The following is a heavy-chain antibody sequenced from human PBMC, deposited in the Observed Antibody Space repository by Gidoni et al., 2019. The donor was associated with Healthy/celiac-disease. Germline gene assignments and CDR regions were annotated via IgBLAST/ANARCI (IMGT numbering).Heavy chain of an antibody. CDR1: GFTFSSYA. Sequence: EVQLVASGGGLVQPGASLRLYCAASGFTFSSYAMSWVRQAPGKVLEWVSAISGSGGSTYYADSVKGRFTISRDNSKNTLYLQMNSLRAEDTAVYYCAKEYSSSWYYFDYWGQGTLVTVSS. J-gene: IGHJ4*02. CDR2: ISGSGGST. CDR3: AKEYSSSWYYFDY. V-gene: IGHV3-23*04. D-gene: IGHD6-13*01.